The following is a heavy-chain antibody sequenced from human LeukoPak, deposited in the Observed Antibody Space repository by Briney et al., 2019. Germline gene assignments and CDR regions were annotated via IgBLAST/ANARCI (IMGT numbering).Heavy chain of an antibody. V-gene: IGHV4-34*01. D-gene: IGHD1-26*01. CDR2: INHSGST. CDR3: ARGGMGATTYYYGMDV. Sequence: SETLSLTCAVYGGSFSGYYWSWIRQPPGKGLEWIGEINHSGSTNYNPSLKSRVTISVDTSKNQFSLKLSSVTAADTAVCYCARGGMGATTYYYGMDVWGQGTTVTVSS. CDR1: GGSFSGYY. J-gene: IGHJ6*02.